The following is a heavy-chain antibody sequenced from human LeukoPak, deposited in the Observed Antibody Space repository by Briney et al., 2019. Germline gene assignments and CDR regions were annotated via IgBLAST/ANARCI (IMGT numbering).Heavy chain of an antibody. J-gene: IGHJ4*02. Sequence: SETLSLTCTVSGGSISSYYWSWIRQPPGKGLEWIGYIYYSGSTNYNPSLKSRVTISVDTSKNQFSLKLNSVTAADTAVYYCARQGAYCSGGSCYHQWGQGTLVTVSS. V-gene: IGHV4-59*08. CDR1: GGSISSYY. CDR3: ARQGAYCSGGSCYHQ. D-gene: IGHD2-15*01. CDR2: IYYSGST.